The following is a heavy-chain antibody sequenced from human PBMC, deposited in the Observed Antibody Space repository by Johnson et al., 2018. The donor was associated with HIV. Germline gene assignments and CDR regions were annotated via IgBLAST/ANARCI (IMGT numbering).Heavy chain of an antibody. D-gene: IGHD3-10*01. CDR2: IYRGGTT. J-gene: IGHJ3*02. CDR3: ARDASYYGSANDAFDI. Sequence: VHLVESGGGVVRPGRSLRLSCAACEFTFSRFAMHWVRQAPGKGLEWVSVIYRGGTTYYADSVKGRFTISRDNSKNMLYLQMNSLRAEDTAVYYCARDASYYGSANDAFDIWGQGTMVTVSS. V-gene: IGHV3-66*01. CDR1: EFTFSRFA.